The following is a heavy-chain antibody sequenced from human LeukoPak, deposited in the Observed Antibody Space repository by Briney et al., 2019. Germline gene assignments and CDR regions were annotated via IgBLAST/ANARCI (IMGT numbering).Heavy chain of an antibody. CDR1: GGTFSSYA. V-gene: IGHV1-69*13. CDR3: ARQGGCSSTSCLVGAFDI. CDR2: IIPIFGTA. Sequence: ASVKVSCKASGGTFSSYAISWVRQAPGQGLERMGGIIPIFGTANYAQKFQGRVTITADESTSTAYMELSSLRSKDTAVYYCARQGGCSSTSCLVGAFDIWGQGTMDTVSS. J-gene: IGHJ3*02. D-gene: IGHD2-2*01.